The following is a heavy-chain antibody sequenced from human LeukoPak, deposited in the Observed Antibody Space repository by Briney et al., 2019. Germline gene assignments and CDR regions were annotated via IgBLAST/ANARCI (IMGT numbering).Heavy chain of an antibody. Sequence: SETLPLTCTVSGGSIRSGGYYWSWIRQPPGKGLEWIGYIYHSESTYYNPSLKGRVTISIDRSKNQFSLKLSSVTAADTAVYYCARFRYSGSYSPWGQGTLVTVSS. CDR1: GGSIRSGGYY. CDR2: IYHSEST. CDR3: ARFRYSGSYSP. J-gene: IGHJ4*02. D-gene: IGHD1-26*01. V-gene: IGHV4-30-2*01.